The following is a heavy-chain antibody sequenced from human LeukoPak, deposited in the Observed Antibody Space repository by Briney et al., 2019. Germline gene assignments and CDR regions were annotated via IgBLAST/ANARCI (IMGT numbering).Heavy chain of an antibody. D-gene: IGHD5-18*01. V-gene: IGHV3-21*01. CDR2: ISSSSSYI. CDR3: ARVRGYSSDY. CDR1: GFTFDDYG. J-gene: IGHJ4*02. Sequence: GGSLRLSCVASGFTFDDYGMNLVRQAPGKGLEWVSSISSSSSYIYYADSVKGRFTISRDNAKNSLYLQMNSLRAEDTAVYYCARVRGYSSDYWGQGTLVTVSS.